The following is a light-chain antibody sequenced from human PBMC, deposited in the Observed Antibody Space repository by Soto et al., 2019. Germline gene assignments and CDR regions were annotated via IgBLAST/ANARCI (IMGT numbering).Light chain of an antibody. V-gene: IGKV1-39*01. CDR2: AAS. CDR1: QSISSY. J-gene: IGKJ4*01. CDR3: QQSYSTPPN. Sequence: DIQMTQSPSSLSASVGDRVTITCRASQSISSYLNWYQQKPGKAPKLLIYAASSLQSGVPSRFSGSGSGTDFTPTISSLQPEDFATYYCQQSYSTPPNFGGGTKVDIK.